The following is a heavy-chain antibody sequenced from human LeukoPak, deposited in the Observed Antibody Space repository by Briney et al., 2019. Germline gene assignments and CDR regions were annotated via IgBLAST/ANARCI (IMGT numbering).Heavy chain of an antibody. CDR3: AGDHRIGNYDFWSGHLDY. Sequence: PGGSLRLSCAASGNYWMHWVRQVPGKGLVWVSHINSDGSWTSYADSVKGRFTISKDNSKNTLYLQMNSLRAEDTAVYYCAGDHRIGNYDFWSGHLDYWGQGTLVTVSS. V-gene: IGHV3-74*01. J-gene: IGHJ4*02. D-gene: IGHD3-3*01. CDR1: GNYW. CDR2: INSDGSWT.